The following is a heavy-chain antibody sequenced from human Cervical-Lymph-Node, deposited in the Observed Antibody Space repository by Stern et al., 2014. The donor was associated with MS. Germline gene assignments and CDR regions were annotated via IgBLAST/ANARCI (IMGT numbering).Heavy chain of an antibody. CDR1: GGTFSRYG. D-gene: IGHD3-22*01. Sequence: VQLVESGAEVRKPGSSVKVSCKASGGTFSRYGVYWLRQAPGQGLEWLGGIIPSFATSNYAQTFRGRVTFTADVSTSTVYMELSSLRSDDTAVYYCAREFYDSSGFYFDYWGQGTLVTVSS. J-gene: IGHJ4*02. V-gene: IGHV1-69*01. CDR2: IIPSFATS. CDR3: AREFYDSSGFYFDY.